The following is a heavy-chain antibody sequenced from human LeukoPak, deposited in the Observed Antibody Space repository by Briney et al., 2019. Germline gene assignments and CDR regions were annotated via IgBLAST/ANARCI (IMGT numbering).Heavy chain of an antibody. V-gene: IGHV1/OR15-1*04. D-gene: IGHD5-24*01. Sequence: ASVKVSCKASGYSFTDKYMHWVRQAPGQGLEWMGWINPNSGGTNYAQNFQGRVTMTRDTSASTVYMELSSLRSEDTAIYYCARIRDGYNDAYDIWGQGTVVTVPS. CDR3: ARIRDGYNDAYDI. CDR1: GYSFTDKY. J-gene: IGHJ3*02. CDR2: INPNSGGT.